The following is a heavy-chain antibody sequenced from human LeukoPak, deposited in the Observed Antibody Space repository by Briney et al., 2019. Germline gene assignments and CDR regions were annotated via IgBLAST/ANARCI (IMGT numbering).Heavy chain of an antibody. Sequence: ASVKVSCKASGYTFTAQYMHWVRQAPGQGLEWMGRINPSSGGTNYVQKFQGRVTTTRDTSITTAYMELTSLRSDDTAVYYCASGTTERIDYWGQGTLVAVSS. CDR1: GYTFTAQY. CDR2: INPSSGGT. V-gene: IGHV1-2*06. CDR3: ASGTTERIDY. J-gene: IGHJ4*02. D-gene: IGHD1-1*01.